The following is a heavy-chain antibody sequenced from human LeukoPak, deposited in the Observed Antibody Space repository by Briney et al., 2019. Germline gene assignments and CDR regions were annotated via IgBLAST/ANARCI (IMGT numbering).Heavy chain of an antibody. J-gene: IGHJ5*02. CDR2: INHSGST. Sequence: SETLSLTCAVYGGSFSGYYWSWIRQPPGKGLEWIGEINHSGSTNYNPSLKSRVTISVDTSKNQFSLKLSSVTAADTAVYYCARGLPGIRYSRGWYRSGNWFAPGGQEPLVTVSS. CDR1: GGSFSGYY. V-gene: IGHV4-34*01. CDR3: ARGLPGIRYSRGWYRSGNWFAP. D-gene: IGHD6-19*01.